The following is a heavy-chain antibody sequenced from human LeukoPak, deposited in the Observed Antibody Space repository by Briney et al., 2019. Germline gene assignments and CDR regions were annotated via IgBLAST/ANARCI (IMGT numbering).Heavy chain of an antibody. CDR2: IIPILGTA. D-gene: IGHD3-22*01. CDR3: ARDSSGYSSIDY. CDR1: GGTFSSYA. J-gene: IGHJ4*02. V-gene: IGHV1-69*13. Sequence: ASVKVSCKASGGTFSSYAISWVRQAPGQGLEWMGGIIPILGTANYAQKFQGRVTITADESTSTAYMELSSLRSEDTAVYYCARDSSGYSSIDYWGQGTLVTVSS.